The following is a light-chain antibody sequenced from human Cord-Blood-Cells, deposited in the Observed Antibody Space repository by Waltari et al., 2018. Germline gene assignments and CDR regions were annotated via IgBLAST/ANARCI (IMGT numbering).Light chain of an antibody. CDR3: QQRSNWLYT. V-gene: IGKV3-11*01. Sequence: EIVLTQSPATLSLSPGERATLSCMASQSVSSYLAWYQQKPGQAPRLLIYAASNRATGIPARFSGSGSGTDFTLTISSLEPEDCAGYYCQQRSNWLYTFGQGTKLEIK. CDR2: AAS. CDR1: QSVSSY. J-gene: IGKJ2*01.